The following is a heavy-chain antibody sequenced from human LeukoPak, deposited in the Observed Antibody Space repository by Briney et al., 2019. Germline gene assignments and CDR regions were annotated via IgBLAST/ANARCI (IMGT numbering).Heavy chain of an antibody. J-gene: IGHJ6*03. D-gene: IGHD3-22*01. CDR1: GFTFSSYE. CDR3: AGFWIGSGSFVDDYYMDV. Sequence: GGSLRLSCAASGFTFSSYEMNWVRQAPGKGLEWVSYISHSVSTIYYADSVKGRFTISRDNAKNSLYLQMNSLRAEDTAVYYCAGFWIGSGSFVDDYYMDVWGKGTTVTVSS. V-gene: IGHV3-48*03. CDR2: ISHSVSTI.